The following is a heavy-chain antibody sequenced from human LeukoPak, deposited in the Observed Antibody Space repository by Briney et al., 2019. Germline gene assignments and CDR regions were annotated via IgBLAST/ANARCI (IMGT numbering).Heavy chain of an antibody. CDR1: GGSISSYY. D-gene: IGHD6-19*01. CDR3: ASHPSYSSGWYFDY. Sequence: SETLSLTCTVSGGSISSYYWSWIRQPPGKGLEWIGYIYYSGSTNYNPSLKSRVTISVDTSKNQFSLKLSSVTAADTAVYYCASHPSYSSGWYFDYWGQGTLVTVSS. CDR2: IYYSGST. J-gene: IGHJ4*02. V-gene: IGHV4-59*08.